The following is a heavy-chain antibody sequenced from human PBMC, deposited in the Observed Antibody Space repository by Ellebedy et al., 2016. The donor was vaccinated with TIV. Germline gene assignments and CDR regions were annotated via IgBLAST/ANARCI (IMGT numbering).Heavy chain of an antibody. CDR1: GYSISSGYY. CDR3: ARDRAPDYYDSSGYYGGFDY. J-gene: IGHJ4*02. D-gene: IGHD3-22*01. V-gene: IGHV4-38-2*02. CDR2: IYHSGST. Sequence: SETLSLTXTVSGYSISSGYYWGWIRQPPGKGLEWIGSIYHSGSTYYNPSLKSRVTISVDTSKNQFSLKLSSVTAADTAVYYCARDRAPDYYDSSGYYGGFDYWGQGTLVTVSS.